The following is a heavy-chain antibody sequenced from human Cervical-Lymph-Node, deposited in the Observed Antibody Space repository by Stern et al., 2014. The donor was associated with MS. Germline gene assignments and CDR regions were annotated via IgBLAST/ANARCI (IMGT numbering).Heavy chain of an antibody. J-gene: IGHJ4*02. Sequence: EVQLLESGGGLVKPGGSLRLSCAYSMNWVRQAPGKGLEWVASISSGGSYIYYADSLKGRFTISRDNAKNSLYLQMNSLRAEDTAVYYCARGRGGNYRYYFDYWGQGTLVTVSS. V-gene: IGHV3-21*01. CDR3: ARGRGGNYRYYFDY. CDR2: ISSGGSYI. D-gene: IGHD4-23*01. CDR1: YS.